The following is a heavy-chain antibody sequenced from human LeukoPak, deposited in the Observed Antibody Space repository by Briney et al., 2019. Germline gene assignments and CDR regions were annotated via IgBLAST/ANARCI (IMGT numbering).Heavy chain of an antibody. CDR3: AKRTDVLTGYYNG. CDR2: VSGSGGAT. D-gene: IGHD3-9*01. J-gene: IGHJ4*02. Sequence: PGGSLRLSCAASGFTFSNAWMSWVRQAPGKGLEWVSHVSGSGGATYYADSVKGRFTISRDNSKNTLYLQMNSLRAEDTAVYYCAKRTDVLTGYYNGWGQGTLVTVSS. V-gene: IGHV3-23*01. CDR1: GFTFSNAW.